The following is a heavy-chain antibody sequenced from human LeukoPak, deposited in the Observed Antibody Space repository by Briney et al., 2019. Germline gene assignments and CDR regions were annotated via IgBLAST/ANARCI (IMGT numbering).Heavy chain of an antibody. J-gene: IGHJ4*02. CDR1: GFTFSIYA. CDR3: VKDRPNYYGSNGHYYRQNGDY. CDR2: ITSSGDGT. Sequence: PGGSLRLSCAASGFTFSIYAMSWVRQAPGKGLQWVSSITSSGDGTYYADSVKGRFTISRDNSENMLYLQMNSLRVEDTAVYYCVKDRPNYYGSNGHYYRQNGDYWGQGTPVAVSS. D-gene: IGHD3-22*01. V-gene: IGHV3-23*01.